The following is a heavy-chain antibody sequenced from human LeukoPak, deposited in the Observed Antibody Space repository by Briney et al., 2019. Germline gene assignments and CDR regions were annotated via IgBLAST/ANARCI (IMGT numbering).Heavy chain of an antibody. V-gene: IGHV1-24*01. CDR1: GYTLTELS. CDR3: AREWVVQYSFDY. Sequence: ASVKVSCKVSGYTLTELSMHWVRQAPGKGLEWMGGFDPEDGETIYAQKFQGRVTMTEDTSTDTAYMELRSLRLDDTAVYYCAREWVVQYSFDYWGQGTLVTVSS. CDR2: FDPEDGET. D-gene: IGHD2-15*01. J-gene: IGHJ4*02.